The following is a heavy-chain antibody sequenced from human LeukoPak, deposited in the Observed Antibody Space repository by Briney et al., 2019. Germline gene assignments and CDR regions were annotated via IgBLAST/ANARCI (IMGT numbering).Heavy chain of an antibody. V-gene: IGHV3-30*14. CDR2: IPYDESNK. D-gene: IGHD6-19*01. CDR3: ARDLEAYSSGLDY. J-gene: IGHJ4*02. CDR1: GFTFSNYA. Sequence: GGSLRLSCAASGFTFSNYAMLWVRQAPGKGLEWVAVIPYDESNKYYADSVEGRFTISRDNSNNTLYLQMNSLRVEDTAVYYCARDLEAYSSGLDYWGQGTLVTVSS.